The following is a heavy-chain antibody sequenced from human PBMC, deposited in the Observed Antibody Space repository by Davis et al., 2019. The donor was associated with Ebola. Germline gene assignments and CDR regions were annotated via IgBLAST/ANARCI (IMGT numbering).Heavy chain of an antibody. CDR3: AREGSGYDFLYYYYMDV. V-gene: IGHV1-3*01. CDR2: INAGNGNT. CDR1: GYTFTSYA. D-gene: IGHD3-3*01. J-gene: IGHJ6*03. Sequence: ASVKVSCKASGYTFTSYAMHWVRQAPGQRLEWMGWINAGNGNTKYSQKFQGRVTITRDTSASTAYMELSSLRSEDTAVYYCAREGSGYDFLYYYYMDVWGKGTTVTVSS.